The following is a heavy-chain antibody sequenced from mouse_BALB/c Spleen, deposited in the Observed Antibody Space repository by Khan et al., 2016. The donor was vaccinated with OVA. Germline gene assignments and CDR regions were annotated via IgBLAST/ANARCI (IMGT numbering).Heavy chain of an antibody. D-gene: IGHD2-2*01. J-gene: IGHJ3*01. V-gene: IGHV1-5*01. CDR1: GYSFTNYL. CDR2: IYPGNSDT. CDR3: TRGGYGSFAY. Sequence: EVQLQQPGTVLARPGASVKMSCKASGYSFTNYLIHWVKQRPGQSLEWIGDIYPGNSDTNYNQKFRDKAKLTAGTSASTAYMELSSLANEDSAVYYCTRGGYGSFAYWGQGTLVTVSA.